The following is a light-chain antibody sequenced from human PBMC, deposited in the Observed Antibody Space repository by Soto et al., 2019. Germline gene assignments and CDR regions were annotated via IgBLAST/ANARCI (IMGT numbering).Light chain of an antibody. Sequence: AIRKTQTPSSFSASKGDRVTITCRASQGISSYLAWYQQKPGEAPKLLIYDASSLESGVPSRFSGSRSGTEFTLTISSLQPADFATYYCQHYNIFFRTFAQGGNVDIK. CDR3: QHYNIFFRT. CDR2: DAS. V-gene: IGKV1-8*01. CDR1: QGISSY. J-gene: IGKJ1*01.